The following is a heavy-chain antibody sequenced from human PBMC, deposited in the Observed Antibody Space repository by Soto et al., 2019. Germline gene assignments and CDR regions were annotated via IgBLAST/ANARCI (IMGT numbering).Heavy chain of an antibody. Sequence: GASVKVSCKASGYTFTSYYMHWVRQAPGQGLEWMGIINPSGGSTSYAQKFQGRVTMTRDTSTSTVYMELSSLRSEDTAVYYCARGPHYYGSGSYGWFDPWGQGTLVTVS. CDR1: GYTFTSYY. V-gene: IGHV1-46*03. D-gene: IGHD3-10*01. CDR2: INPSGGST. CDR3: ARGPHYYGSGSYGWFDP. J-gene: IGHJ5*02.